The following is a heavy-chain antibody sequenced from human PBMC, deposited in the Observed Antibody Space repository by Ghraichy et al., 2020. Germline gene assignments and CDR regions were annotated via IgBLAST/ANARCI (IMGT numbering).Heavy chain of an antibody. D-gene: IGHD4-17*01. CDR1: GFTFSSYW. V-gene: IGHV3-74*03. CDR3: VRQSYGDYGGGWFAH. Sequence: GGSLRLSCAASGFTFSSYWMHWVRQAPEKGLVWVSHINADGDSTTYADSVKGRFTISRDNAKNTLFLEMNSLRGDDTAVYYCVRQSYGDYGGGWFAHWGQGTRVGVST. J-gene: IGHJ5*02. CDR2: INADGDST.